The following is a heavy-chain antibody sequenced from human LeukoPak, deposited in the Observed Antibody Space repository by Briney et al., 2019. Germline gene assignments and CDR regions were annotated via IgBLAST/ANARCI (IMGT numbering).Heavy chain of an antibody. Sequence: KPGGSLRLSCAASGFTFSSYSMNWVRQAPGKGLEWVSSISSSSSYIYYADSVKGRFTISRDNAKNSLYLQMNSLRAEDTAVYYCARDAYGSGSYIIWGQGTLVTVSS. CDR2: ISSSSSYI. V-gene: IGHV3-21*01. CDR1: GFTFSSYS. D-gene: IGHD3-10*01. J-gene: IGHJ4*02. CDR3: ARDAYGSGSYII.